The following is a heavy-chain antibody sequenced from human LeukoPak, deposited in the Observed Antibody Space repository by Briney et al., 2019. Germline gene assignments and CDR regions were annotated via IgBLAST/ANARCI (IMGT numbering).Heavy chain of an antibody. J-gene: IGHJ4*02. CDR2: IKQDASQE. V-gene: IGHV3-7*01. CDR3: ARGVVYPAWSGPHWSDY. Sequence: GGSLRLSCAASGFTFSSYWTSWVRQAPGKGPEWVAHIKQDASQEYHVDSVKGRLTISRDNAKNSLYLQMNSLRAEDTAVYYCARGVVYPAWSGPHWSDYWGQGALVTVSS. CDR1: GFTFSSYW. D-gene: IGHD3-3*01.